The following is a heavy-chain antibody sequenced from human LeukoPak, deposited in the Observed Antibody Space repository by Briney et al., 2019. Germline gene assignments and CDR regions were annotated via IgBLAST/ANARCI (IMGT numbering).Heavy chain of an antibody. CDR2: ISNDGSNK. Sequence: GSLRLSCSASGFTFRSYGMHWVRQAPGKGLEWGAVISNDGSNKYYADSVKGRFTISRDNSKNTLYLQMNSLRAEDTAVYYCAKARSRYCSGGSCSGAGYWGQGTLVTVSS. V-gene: IGHV3-30*18. CDR3: AKARSRYCSGGSCSGAGY. J-gene: IGHJ4*02. CDR1: GFTFRSYG. D-gene: IGHD2-15*01.